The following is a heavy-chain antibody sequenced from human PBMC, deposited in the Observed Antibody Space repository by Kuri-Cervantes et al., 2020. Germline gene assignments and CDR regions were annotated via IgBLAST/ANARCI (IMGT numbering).Heavy chain of an antibody. CDR2: IYYSGST. CDR1: GGSISSSSYY. CDR3: AREGGYYYDSSGYYVTGWFDP. J-gene: IGHJ5*02. D-gene: IGHD3-22*01. V-gene: IGHV4-39*07. Sequence: SETLSLTCTVSGGSISSSSYYWGWIRQPPRKGLEWIGSIYYSGSTYYNPSLKSRVTISVDASKNQFSLKLSSVTAADTAVYYCAREGGYYYDSSGYYVTGWFDPWGQGTLVTVSS.